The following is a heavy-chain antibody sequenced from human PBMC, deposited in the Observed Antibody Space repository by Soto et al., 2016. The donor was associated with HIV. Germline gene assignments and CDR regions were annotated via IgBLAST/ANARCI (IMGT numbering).Heavy chain of an antibody. CDR1: GFTFSSHA. V-gene: IGHV3-23*01. CDR2: ISITGANT. CDR3: AREETPNDF. Sequence: EVQLLESGGGLVQPGGSLRLSCAVSGFTFSSHAMSWVRQAPGKGLEWVSSISITGANTYYTDSVSGRFTILQRQFKNTLYLQMNSLRDEDTAIYYCAREETPNDFWGQGTLVTVSS. J-gene: IGHJ4*02.